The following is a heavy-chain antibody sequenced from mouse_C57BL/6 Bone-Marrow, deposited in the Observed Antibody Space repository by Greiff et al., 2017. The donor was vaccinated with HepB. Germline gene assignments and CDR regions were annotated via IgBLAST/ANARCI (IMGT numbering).Heavy chain of an antibody. Sequence: QVQLKESGPGLVQPSQSLSITCTVSGFSLTSYGVHWVRQSPGKGLEWLGVIWSGGSTDYNAAFISRLSISKDNSKSQVFFKRNSLQADDTAIYYCTRKGDGGYFDYWGQGTTLTVSS. CDR1: GFSLTSYG. J-gene: IGHJ2*01. D-gene: IGHD3-3*01. CDR2: IWSGGST. V-gene: IGHV2-2*01. CDR3: TRKGDGGYFDY.